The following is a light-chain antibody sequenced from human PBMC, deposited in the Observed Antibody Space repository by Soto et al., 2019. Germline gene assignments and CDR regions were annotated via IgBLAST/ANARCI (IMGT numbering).Light chain of an antibody. V-gene: IGKV1-27*01. J-gene: IGKJ1*01. CDR2: AAS. CDR3: QKYNSAPQT. Sequence: DIQMTQSPSSLSASVGDRVTITCRASQGIIDYLAGYQQKPGKAPKLLIYAASTLQSGVPSRFSGSGSGTDFTLTISSLQPEDVATYYCQKYNSAPQTFGQGTKVEI. CDR1: QGIIDY.